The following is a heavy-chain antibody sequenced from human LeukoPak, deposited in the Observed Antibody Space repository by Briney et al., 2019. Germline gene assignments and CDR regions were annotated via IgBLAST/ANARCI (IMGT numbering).Heavy chain of an antibody. CDR1: GYTFTGYY. CDR3: AREAVAVAGYFDY. D-gene: IGHD6-19*01. J-gene: IGHJ4*02. Sequence: ASVKGSCKASGYTFTGYYMHWVRQAPGQGVEWVGWVNPNSGGTNYAQKFQGRVTMTRDTSISTAYMELSRLRSDDTAVYYCAREAVAVAGYFDYWGQGTLVTVSS. V-gene: IGHV1-2*02. CDR2: VNPNSGGT.